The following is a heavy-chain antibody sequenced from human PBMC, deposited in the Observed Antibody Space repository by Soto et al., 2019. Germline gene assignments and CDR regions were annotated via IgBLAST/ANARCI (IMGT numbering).Heavy chain of an antibody. Sequence: GGSLRLSCAASGFMFGSHTMTWVRQAPGKGLEWVASISSVSSYIYYADSVKGRFTISRDNAKDSLYLQMDSLRAEDTAVYFCARAVVGPTTNWFDPWGQGTLVTSPQ. CDR3: ARAVVGPTTNWFDP. CDR1: GFMFGSHT. D-gene: IGHD1-26*01. V-gene: IGHV3-21*06. J-gene: IGHJ5*02. CDR2: ISSVSSYI.